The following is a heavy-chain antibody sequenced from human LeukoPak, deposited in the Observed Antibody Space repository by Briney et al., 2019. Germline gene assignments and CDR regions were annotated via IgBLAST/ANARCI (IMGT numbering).Heavy chain of an antibody. Sequence: SETLSLTCTVSGGSISSYYWSWIRQPPGKGLEWIGYIYYSGSTNYNPSLKSRVTISVDTSKNQFSLKLSSVTAADTAVYYCARDATGSSKGPAGMDVWGQGTTVTVSS. CDR1: GGSISSYY. CDR2: IYYSGST. V-gene: IGHV4-59*01. CDR3: ARDATGSSKGPAGMDV. D-gene: IGHD3-10*01. J-gene: IGHJ6*02.